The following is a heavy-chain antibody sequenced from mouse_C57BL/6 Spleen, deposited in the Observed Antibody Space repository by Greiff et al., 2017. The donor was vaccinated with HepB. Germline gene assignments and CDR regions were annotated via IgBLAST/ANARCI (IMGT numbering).Heavy chain of an antibody. V-gene: IGHV1-39*01. CDR1: GYSFTDYN. Sequence: LKESGPELVKPGASVKISCKASGYSFTDYNMNWVKQSNGKSLEWIGVINPNYGTTSYNQKFKGKATLTVDQSSSTAYMQLNSLTSEDSAVYYCARPHYYGSSYPFAYWGQGTLVTVSA. CDR3: ARPHYYGSSYPFAY. CDR2: INPNYGTT. J-gene: IGHJ3*01. D-gene: IGHD1-1*01.